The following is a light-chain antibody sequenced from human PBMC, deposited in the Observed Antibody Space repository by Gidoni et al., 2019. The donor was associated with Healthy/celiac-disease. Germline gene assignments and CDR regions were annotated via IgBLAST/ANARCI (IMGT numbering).Light chain of an antibody. CDR2: EVS. CDR1: SSDVGGYNY. J-gene: IGLJ2*01. Sequence: SALTPPASVSGSPGQSLTISCTGTSSDVGGYNYVSWYQQHPGKAPKLMIYEVSNRPSGVSNRFSGSKSGNTASLTISGLQAEDEADYYCSSYTSSSTLVVFGGGTKLTVL. CDR3: SSYTSSSTLVV. V-gene: IGLV2-14*01.